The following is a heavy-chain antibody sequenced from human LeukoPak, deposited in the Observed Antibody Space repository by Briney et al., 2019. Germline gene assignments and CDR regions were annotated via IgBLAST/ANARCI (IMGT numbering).Heavy chain of an antibody. D-gene: IGHD3-10*01. CDR3: ARGGTLMVRGGTGGHFDY. CDR1: GYTFTGYY. V-gene: IGHV1-2*02. CDR2: INPNSGGT. J-gene: IGHJ4*02. Sequence: ASVKVSCKASGYTFTGYYMHWVRQAPGQGLAWMGWINPNSGGTNYAQKFQGRVTMTRDTSISTAYMEMSRLRSDDTAVYYCARGGTLMVRGGTGGHFDYWGQGTLVTVSS.